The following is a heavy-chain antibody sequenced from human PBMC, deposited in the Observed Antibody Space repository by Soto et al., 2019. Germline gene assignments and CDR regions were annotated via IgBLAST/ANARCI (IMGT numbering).Heavy chain of an antibody. CDR1: GGTFSSYA. D-gene: IGHD3-10*01. CDR2: IIPIFGTA. J-gene: IGHJ6*02. CDR3: ARARPDYYGSGSYSDYYGMDV. Sequence: QVQLVQSGAEVKKPGSSVKVSCKASGGTFSSYATIWVRQAPGQGLEWMGGIIPIFGTANYAQKFQGRVTITADESTSTAYMELSSLRSEDTAVYYCARARPDYYGSGSYSDYYGMDVWGQGTTVTVSS. V-gene: IGHV1-69*01.